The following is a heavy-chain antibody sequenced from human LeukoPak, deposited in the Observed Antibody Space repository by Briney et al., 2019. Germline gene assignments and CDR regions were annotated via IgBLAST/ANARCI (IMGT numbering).Heavy chain of an antibody. Sequence: PSETLSLTCAVYGGSFSGYYWSWIRQPPGKGLEWIGYIYYSGSTSYNPSLKSRVTISVDTSKNQFSLKLSSVTAADTAVYYCASRREGAYSSSFRGHLFDIWGQGTMVTVSS. D-gene: IGHD6-6*01. CDR3: ASRREGAYSSSFRGHLFDI. CDR2: IYYSGST. V-gene: IGHV4-34*01. J-gene: IGHJ3*02. CDR1: GGSFSGYY.